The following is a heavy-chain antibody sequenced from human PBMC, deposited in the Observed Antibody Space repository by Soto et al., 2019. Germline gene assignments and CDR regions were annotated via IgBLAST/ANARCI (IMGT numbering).Heavy chain of an antibody. D-gene: IGHD3-10*01. J-gene: IGHJ4*02. CDR3: LRGGRGSQTVGY. Sequence: EVQLVESGGDLVQPGGSLRLSCAASGFTVSNNYMTWVRQAPGKGLEWVSVLYSTGVRDYAASVKGRFIISRDNSQITVYLQMNSLTVEETAVYYCLRGGRGSQTVGYWGQGTLVTVSS. V-gene: IGHV3-66*01. CDR1: GFTVSNNY. CDR2: LYSTGVR.